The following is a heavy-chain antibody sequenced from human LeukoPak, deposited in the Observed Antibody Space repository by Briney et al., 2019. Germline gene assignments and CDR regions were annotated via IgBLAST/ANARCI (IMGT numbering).Heavy chain of an antibody. D-gene: IGHD4-23*01. J-gene: IGHJ4*01. V-gene: IGHV4-59*08. CDR2: IYYSGST. CDR3: ARRTVVLDY. Sequence: SETLSLTCTVSGGSISGYYWSWVRQPPGKGLEWIGYIYYSGSTTYNPSLKGRVTISVDTSKNQFSLKLSSVTAADTAVYFCARRTVVLDYWGQEPWSPSPQ. CDR1: GGSISGYY.